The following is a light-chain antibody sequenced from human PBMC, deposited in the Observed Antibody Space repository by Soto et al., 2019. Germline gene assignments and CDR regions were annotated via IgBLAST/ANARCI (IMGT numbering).Light chain of an antibody. CDR2: WTS. J-gene: IGKJ1*01. CDR3: HQYYRTPWT. V-gene: IGKV4-1*01. Sequence: DIVMTQSPDSLAVSLGERATISCKSSQGVFSSSGSANHVAWFQHRAGQPPKLLIHWTSARASGVPDRFSGSGSGTDFTLIISSLQAEDVAVYYCHQYYRTPWTFGQGTKVEIK. CDR1: QGVFSSSGSANH.